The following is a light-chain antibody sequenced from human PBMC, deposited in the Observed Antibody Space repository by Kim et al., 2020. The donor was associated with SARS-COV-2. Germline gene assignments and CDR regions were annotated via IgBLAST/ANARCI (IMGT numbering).Light chain of an antibody. V-gene: IGKV3-20*01. J-gene: IGKJ1*01. CDR3: QQSDSSPWT. Sequence: SPGERATLSCRASQSVSSTRLAWYQQKPGQAPRLLIHGASNRATGIPVRFSGSGSGTDFTLTIIRLDPEDFAVYYCQQSDSSPWTFGQGTKVDIK. CDR2: GAS. CDR1: QSVSSTR.